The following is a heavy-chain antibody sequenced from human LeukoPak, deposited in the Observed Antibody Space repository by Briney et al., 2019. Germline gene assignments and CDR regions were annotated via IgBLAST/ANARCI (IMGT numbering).Heavy chain of an antibody. Sequence: SETLSLTCTVSGGSISSSSYYWSWIRQPPGKGLEWIGYIYYSGSTYYNPSLKSRVTISVDTSKNQFSLKLSSVTAADTAVYYCAKIQLWPHYFDYWGQGTLVTVSS. CDR2: IYYSGST. J-gene: IGHJ4*02. V-gene: IGHV4-30-4*01. D-gene: IGHD5-18*01. CDR1: GGSISSSSYY. CDR3: AKIQLWPHYFDY.